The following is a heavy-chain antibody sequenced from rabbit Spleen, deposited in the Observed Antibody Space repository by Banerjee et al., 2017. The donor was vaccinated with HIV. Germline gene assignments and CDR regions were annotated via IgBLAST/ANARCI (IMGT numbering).Heavy chain of an antibody. V-gene: IGHV1S47*01. D-gene: IGHD4-1*01. CDR2: IDPVFGST. CDR3: VREVAGKFNL. Sequence: QEHLVESGGGLVQPGGSLTLSCKASRFDFNSGGVSWVRQAPGKGLEWIGYIDPVFGSTDYASWVNGRFSISRDNTQNTVSLQMNSLTDADMATYFCVREVAGKFNLWGQGTLVTVS. CDR1: RFDFNSGG. J-gene: IGHJ4*01.